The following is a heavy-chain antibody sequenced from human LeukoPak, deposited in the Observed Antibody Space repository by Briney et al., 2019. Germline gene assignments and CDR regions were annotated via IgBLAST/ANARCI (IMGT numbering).Heavy chain of an antibody. Sequence: GSSVKVSCKASGGTFSSYAISWVRQAPGQGLEWMGGIIPIFGTANYAQKFQGRVTITADESASTAYMELSSLRSEDTAVYYCARDSSSWYALDYWGQGTLVTVSS. CDR3: ARDSSSWYALDY. CDR1: GGTFSSYA. V-gene: IGHV1-69*01. D-gene: IGHD6-13*01. CDR2: IIPIFGTA. J-gene: IGHJ4*02.